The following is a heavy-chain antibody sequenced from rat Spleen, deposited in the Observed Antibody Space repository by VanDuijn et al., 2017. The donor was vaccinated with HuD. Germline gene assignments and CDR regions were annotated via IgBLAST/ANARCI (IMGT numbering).Heavy chain of an antibody. D-gene: IGHD1-1*01. Sequence: QVQLKESGPGLIQPSQTLSLTCTVSGLSFTSHTVSWIRQPPGKALEWMGLIWSNGGTDYNSAIKSRLSISRDTSKSQVFLKMNSLQTEDTAMYFCAATVVSVMDSWGQGTSVTVSS. CDR1: GLSFTSHT. CDR2: IWSNGGT. CDR3: AATVVSVMDS. J-gene: IGHJ4*01. V-gene: IGHV2-47*01.